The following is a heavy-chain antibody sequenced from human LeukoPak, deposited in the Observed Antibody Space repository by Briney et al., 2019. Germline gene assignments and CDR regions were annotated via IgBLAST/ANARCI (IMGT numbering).Heavy chain of an antibody. CDR3: ARDQGYCSGGSCYFDAFDI. CDR2: IYYSGST. Sequence: SQTLSLTCTVSGGSLSSGDYYWSWIRKPPGKGLEWIGYIYYSGSTFQNPSLKSRATISVDTSKNQFSLKLSSVTAADTAVYYCARDQGYCSGGSCYFDAFDIWGQGTMVTVSS. J-gene: IGHJ3*02. V-gene: IGHV4-30-4*01. CDR1: GGSLSSGDYY. D-gene: IGHD2-15*01.